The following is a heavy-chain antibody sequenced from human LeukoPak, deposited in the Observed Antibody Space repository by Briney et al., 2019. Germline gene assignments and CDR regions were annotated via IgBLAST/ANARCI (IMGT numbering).Heavy chain of an antibody. CDR2: IYYTGST. CDR1: GGSISTYY. D-gene: IGHD1-26*01. Sequence: HPSETLSLTCTVSGGSISTYYWSWIRQPPGKGLEWIGYIYYTGSTSYNPSLKSRVTMSLDASKNQFSLELNSVTPADTAVYYCARGGNYWPQWWFDPWGRGTLVSVSS. V-gene: IGHV4-59*01. J-gene: IGHJ5*02. CDR3: ARGGNYWPQWWFDP.